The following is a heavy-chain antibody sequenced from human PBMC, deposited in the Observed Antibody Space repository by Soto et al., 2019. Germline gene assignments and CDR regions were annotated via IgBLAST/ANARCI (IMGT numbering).Heavy chain of an antibody. CDR1: GGSISSGGYY. CDR2: IYYSGST. J-gene: IGHJ3*02. V-gene: IGHV4-31*03. CDR3: ARVVTSMVTVLEIWVDAFDI. Sequence: SETLSLTCTVXGGSISSGGYYWSWIRQHPGKGLEWIGYIYYSGSTYYNPSLKSRVTISVDTSKNQFSLKLSSVTAADTAVYYCARVVTSMVTVLEIWVDAFDIWGQGTMVTVSS. D-gene: IGHD5-18*01.